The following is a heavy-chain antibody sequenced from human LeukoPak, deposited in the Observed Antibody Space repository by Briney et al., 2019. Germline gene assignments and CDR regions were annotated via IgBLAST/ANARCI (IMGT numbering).Heavy chain of an antibody. CDR3: ARDGYCSSTSCYPDWFDP. Sequence: ASVTVSFKASGYTFTSYGISWVRQAPGQGLESMGGISAYNGNTNYAQKLQGRVTMTTDTSTSTAYMELRSLRSDDTAVYYCARDGYCSSTSCYPDWFDPWGQGTLVTVSS. CDR2: ISAYNGNT. J-gene: IGHJ5*02. CDR1: GYTFTSYG. D-gene: IGHD2-2*03. V-gene: IGHV1-18*01.